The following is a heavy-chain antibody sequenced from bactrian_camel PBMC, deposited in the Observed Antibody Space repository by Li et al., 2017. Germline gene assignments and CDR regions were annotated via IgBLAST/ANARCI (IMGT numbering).Heavy chain of an antibody. Sequence: HVQLVESGGGSVQTGGSLRLSCEFSGWPYSAFLMAFFRQRPGKEREGVAAIDWNAMTTYADSVKGRFTISKDNANNILYLQMNNLKPEDTAIYYCALDGTYGGDWVVTPRTRGVYVLGPGDPGHRL. CDR1: GWPYSAFL. D-gene: IGHD2*01. J-gene: IGHJ4*01. V-gene: IGHV3S53*01. CDR2: IDWNAMT. CDR3: ALDGTYGGDWVVTPRTRGVYV.